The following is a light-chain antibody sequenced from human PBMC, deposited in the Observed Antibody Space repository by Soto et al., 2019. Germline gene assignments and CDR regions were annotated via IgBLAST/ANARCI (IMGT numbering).Light chain of an antibody. V-gene: IGLV2-14*01. CDR1: SSDVGGYGS. CDR2: EVS. Sequence: QSVLTQPASVSWPPGQSITISCTGTSSDVGGYGSVSWYQQHPGKAPRLMIYEVSNRPPGVSNRFSGSKSGNTASLTISGLQAEDDADYYCSSYTSSGTYVFGTGTRSPS. J-gene: IGLJ1*01. CDR3: SSYTSSGTYV.